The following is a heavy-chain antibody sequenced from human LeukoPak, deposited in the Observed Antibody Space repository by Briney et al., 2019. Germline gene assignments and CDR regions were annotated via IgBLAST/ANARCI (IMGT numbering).Heavy chain of an antibody. V-gene: IGHV3-23*01. CDR2: ISGSGGST. D-gene: IGHD5-24*01. Sequence: PGGSLRLSCAASGFTFSSYAMSWVRQAPGKGLEWVSAISGSGGSTYYADSVKGRFTISRDNSKNTLYLQMNSLRAEDTAVYYCAKDRASSSLGPILEMATIYGEFDYWGQGTLVTVSS. J-gene: IGHJ4*02. CDR3: AKDRASSSLGPILEMATIYGEFDY. CDR1: GFTFSSYA.